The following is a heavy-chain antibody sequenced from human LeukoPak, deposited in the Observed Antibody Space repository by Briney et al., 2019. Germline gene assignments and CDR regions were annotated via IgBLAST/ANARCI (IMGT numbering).Heavy chain of an antibody. CDR1: DGSLGTYY. Sequence: PLETLSLTRTVSDGSLGTYYWSWIRQPAGKGLEWIGRIYYSGSTDYSPSLRSRVTMSVDTSKNQFSLRLTSVTAADTAIYYCAREGGQWPAYYYYMDVWGKGTTVTVPS. CDR2: IYYSGST. J-gene: IGHJ6*03. CDR3: AREGGQWPAYYYYMDV. D-gene: IGHD6-19*01. V-gene: IGHV4-4*07.